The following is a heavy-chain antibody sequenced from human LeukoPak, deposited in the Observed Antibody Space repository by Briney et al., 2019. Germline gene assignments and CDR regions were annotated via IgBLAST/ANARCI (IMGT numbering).Heavy chain of an antibody. V-gene: IGHV3-9*01. CDR1: GFTFDDYA. CDR3: AKDTKLYYDFWSGAPNAFDI. Sequence: GRSLRLSCAACGFTFDDYAMHLVRQAPGKGLEWVSGSSWNSGSIGYADSVKGRFTISRDNAKNSLYLQMNSLRAEDTALYYCAKDTKLYYDFWSGAPNAFDIWGQGTMVTVSS. CDR2: SSWNSGSI. D-gene: IGHD3-3*01. J-gene: IGHJ3*02.